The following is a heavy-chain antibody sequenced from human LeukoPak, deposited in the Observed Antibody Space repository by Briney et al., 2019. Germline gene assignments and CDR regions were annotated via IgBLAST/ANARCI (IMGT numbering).Heavy chain of an antibody. CDR3: ARAYYYDSSGYYEYFDY. J-gene: IGHJ4*02. V-gene: IGHV3-21*01. Sequence: PGGSLRLSCAASGFTFSSYSMNWVRQAPGKGLEWVSSISSSSSYIYYADSVKGRFTIPRDNAKNSLYLQMNRLRDEDTAVYYCARAYYYDSSGYYEYFDYWGQGTLVTVSS. D-gene: IGHD3-22*01. CDR2: ISSSSSYI. CDR1: GFTFSSYS.